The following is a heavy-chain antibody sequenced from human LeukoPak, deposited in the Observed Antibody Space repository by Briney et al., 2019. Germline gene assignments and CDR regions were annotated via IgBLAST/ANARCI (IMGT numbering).Heavy chain of an antibody. Sequence: PGGSLRLSCTASGFIFNNFGLMWVRQAPGKRLEWVSAISNDGGGTTYADFVKGRFTISRDNSKNTLFLQMNSLRAEDTALYYRAKGSSGYFADLWGQGTLVTVSS. CDR2: ISNDGGGT. CDR1: GFIFNNFG. J-gene: IGHJ5*02. V-gene: IGHV3-23*01. D-gene: IGHD3-22*01. CDR3: AKGSSGYFADL.